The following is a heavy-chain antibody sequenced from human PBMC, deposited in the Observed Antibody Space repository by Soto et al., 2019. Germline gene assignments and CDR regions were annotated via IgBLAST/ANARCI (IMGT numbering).Heavy chain of an antibody. CDR1: GFTCSTYG. V-gene: IGHV3-30*18. J-gene: IGHJ4*02. CDR2: ISYDGSNK. Sequence: QVQLVESGGGVVQPGRSLRLSCAASGFTCSTYGMHLVRQAPGKGLEWVATISYDGSNKYYADSVKGRFTISRDNSKNTLYLQMNSLRAEETAVYYCAKYATPMGVYCGQGTLVTVSS. CDR3: AKYATPMGVY. D-gene: IGHD5-18*01.